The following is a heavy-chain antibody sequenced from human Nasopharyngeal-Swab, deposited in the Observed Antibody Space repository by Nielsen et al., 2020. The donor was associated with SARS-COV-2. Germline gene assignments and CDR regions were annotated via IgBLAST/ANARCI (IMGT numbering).Heavy chain of an antibody. CDR2: INGDGSSL. CDR1: GFTFSNYR. D-gene: IGHD2/OR15-2a*01. Sequence: GESLKISCAASGFTFSNYRMHWVRQAPGKGLVWVSRINGDGSSLNYADFVKGRFTISTDNAKSTLYSEMNSLRAEDTAVYYCARGRGSSTSMIGYWGQGTLVTVSS. V-gene: IGHV3-74*01. J-gene: IGHJ4*02. CDR3: ARGRGSSTSMIGY.